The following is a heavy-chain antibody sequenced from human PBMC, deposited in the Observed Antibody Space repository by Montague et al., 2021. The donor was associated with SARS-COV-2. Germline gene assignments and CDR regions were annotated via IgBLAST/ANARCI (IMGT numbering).Heavy chain of an antibody. D-gene: IGHD1-26*01. Sequence: SETLSLTCAVYAGPFSGYYWSWIRQPPEKGLEWIGEINQSGRTNNNPSLKSRVIISVDTSKNQFSLKLSSVTAADTAVYYCARRGSLAWGVTVSAELDYWGQGVLVIVSS. CDR1: AGPFSGYY. CDR2: INQSGRT. V-gene: IGHV4-34*01. CDR3: ARRGSLAWGVTVSAELDY. J-gene: IGHJ4*02.